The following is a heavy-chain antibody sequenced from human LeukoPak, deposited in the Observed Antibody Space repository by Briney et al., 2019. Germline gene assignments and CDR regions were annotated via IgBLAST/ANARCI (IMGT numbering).Heavy chain of an antibody. CDR1: GYTFTGYY. J-gene: IGHJ4*02. V-gene: IGHV1-2*02. D-gene: IGHD4-17*01. CDR2: INPNSGGT. Sequence: ASVKVSCKASGYTFTGYYMHWVRQAPGQGLEWMGWINPNSGGTNYAQKFQGRVTMTRDTSISTAYMELSRLRSGDTAVYYCATRPFDAYGRNRFDYWGQGTLVTVSS. CDR3: ATRPFDAYGRNRFDY.